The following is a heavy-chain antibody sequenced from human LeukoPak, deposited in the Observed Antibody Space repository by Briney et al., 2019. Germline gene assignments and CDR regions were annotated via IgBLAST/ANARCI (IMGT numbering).Heavy chain of an antibody. Sequence: SETLSLTCTVSGGSISSYYWSWIRQPPGKGLEWIGYIYYSGSTNYNPSLKSRVTISVDTSKNQFSLKLSSVTAADTAVYYCASYYGDYFDYWGQGTLVTVSS. J-gene: IGHJ4*02. CDR2: IYYSGST. CDR3: ASYYGDYFDY. V-gene: IGHV4-59*01. D-gene: IGHD4-17*01. CDR1: GGSISSYY.